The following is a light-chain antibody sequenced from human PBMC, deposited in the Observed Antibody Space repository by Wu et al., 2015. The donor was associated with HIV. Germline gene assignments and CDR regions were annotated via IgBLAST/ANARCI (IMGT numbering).Light chain of an antibody. CDR2: DSF. V-gene: IGKV1-NL1*01. J-gene: IGKJ1*01. CDR3: QQYYDTPXT. CDR1: QGISSS. Sequence: DIQMTQSPSSLSASIGDRVTITCRASQGISSSLAWYQQRPGKAPRLLLSDSFKLQTGVPLRFSGSGSGTDYTLTINSLQPEDFATYYCQQYYDTPXTFGHGTKVEIK.